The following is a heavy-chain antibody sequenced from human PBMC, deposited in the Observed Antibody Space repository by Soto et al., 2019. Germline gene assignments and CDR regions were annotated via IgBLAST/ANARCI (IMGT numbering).Heavy chain of an antibody. CDR3: VRQQYDFLVDP. Sequence: GGSLRLSCAASGFSFSTYNMNGVRQAPGKGLEWVSSIDASGTHIYYADSVKGRFTISRDNGKSSLYLQMDSLRAEDTALYYCVRQQYDFLVDPWGQGTLVTVSS. CDR1: GFSFSTYN. D-gene: IGHD3-16*01. CDR2: IDASGTHI. J-gene: IGHJ5*02. V-gene: IGHV3-21*01.